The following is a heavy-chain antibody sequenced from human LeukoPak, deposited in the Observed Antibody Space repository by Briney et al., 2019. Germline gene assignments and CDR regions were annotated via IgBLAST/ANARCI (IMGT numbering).Heavy chain of an antibody. Sequence: SETLSLTCTVSGGSISSYYWSWIRQPPGKGLEWIGYIYYSGSTNYNPSLKSRVTISVDTSKSQFSLKLSSVTAADTAVYYCARRYYYDSSAAFDYWGQGTLVTVSS. D-gene: IGHD3-22*01. CDR1: GGSISSYY. J-gene: IGHJ4*02. V-gene: IGHV4-59*01. CDR3: ARRYYYDSSAAFDY. CDR2: IYYSGST.